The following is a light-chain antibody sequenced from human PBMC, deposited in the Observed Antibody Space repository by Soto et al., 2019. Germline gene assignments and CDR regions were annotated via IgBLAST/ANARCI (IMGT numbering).Light chain of an antibody. CDR2: DAS. V-gene: IGKV3-11*01. Sequence: ENVLTQSPATLSLSPGERATLSCTASQSVSTFLAWYQQKPVQAPRLLIYDASKRATGIPSRFSGSGSGTDFTLTVSSLEPEDFAVYYCQQRFSWPRTFGQGTTVDMK. J-gene: IGKJ1*01. CDR1: QSVSTF. CDR3: QQRFSWPRT.